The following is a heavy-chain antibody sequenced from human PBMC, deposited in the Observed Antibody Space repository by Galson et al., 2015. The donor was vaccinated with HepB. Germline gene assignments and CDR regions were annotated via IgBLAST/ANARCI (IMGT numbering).Heavy chain of an antibody. D-gene: IGHD3-10*01. J-gene: IGHJ4*02. CDR3: ARDKYYYGSGDFDY. CDR1: GFTFSSYS. CDR2: ISSSSSTI. Sequence: SLRLSCAASGFTFSSYSMNWVRQAPGKGLEWVSYISSSSSTIYYADSVKGRFTISRDNAKNSLYLQMNSLRDEDTAVYYCARDKYYYGSGDFDYWGQGTLVTVSS. V-gene: IGHV3-48*02.